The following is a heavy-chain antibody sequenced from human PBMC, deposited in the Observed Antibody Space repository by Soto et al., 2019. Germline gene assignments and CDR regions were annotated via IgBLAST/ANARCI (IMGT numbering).Heavy chain of an antibody. CDR2: IYYSGST. CDR3: ARHLGGSYSSSWRGGAFDI. Sequence: SETLSLTCTVSGGSISSSSYYWGWIRQPPGKGLEWIGSIYYSGSTYYNPSLKSRVTISVDTSKNQFSLKLSSVTAADTAVYYCARHLGGSYSSSWRGGAFDIWGQGTMVTVSS. V-gene: IGHV4-39*01. D-gene: IGHD6-13*01. J-gene: IGHJ3*02. CDR1: GGSISSSSYY.